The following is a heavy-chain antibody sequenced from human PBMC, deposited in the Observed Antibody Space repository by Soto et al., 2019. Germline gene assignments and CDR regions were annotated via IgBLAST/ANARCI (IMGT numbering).Heavy chain of an antibody. Sequence: GGSLILSCAASGFTFSSYAMSWVRQSPGKGLEWVSTISGSGGSTYYADAVKGRFTISRDNSMDTLYLQMKSLRVEDTARYYCAKEVSLGSTVDLGYWGQGSLVTVSS. V-gene: IGHV3-23*01. J-gene: IGHJ4*02. CDR1: GFTFSSYA. CDR3: AKEVSLGSTVDLGY. CDR2: ISGSGGST. D-gene: IGHD7-27*01.